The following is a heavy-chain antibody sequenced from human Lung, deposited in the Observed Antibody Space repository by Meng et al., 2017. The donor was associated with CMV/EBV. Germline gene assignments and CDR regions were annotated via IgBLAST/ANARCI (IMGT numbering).Heavy chain of an antibody. Sequence: SXTXXLTXXVYGGSFSGYYWSWIRQPPGEGLEWIGEINHSGDTNYNPSLKSRVTISVDTSKNQFSLKLSSVTAADTAVYYCARGAYYFDTSGLFDYWGRGTLXPSPQ. V-gene: IGHV4-34*01. J-gene: IGHJ4*02. D-gene: IGHD3-22*01. CDR2: INHSGDT. CDR1: GGSFSGYY. CDR3: ARGAYYFDTSGLFDY.